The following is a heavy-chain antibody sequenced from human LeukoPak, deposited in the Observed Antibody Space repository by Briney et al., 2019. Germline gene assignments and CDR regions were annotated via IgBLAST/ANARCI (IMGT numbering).Heavy chain of an antibody. Sequence: GGSLRLSCAASGFTFSSYSMNWVRQAPGKGLEWVSYISSSSSTIYYADSVKGRFTISRDNAKNSLYLQMNSLRDEDTAVCYCARPGRISSGSSFLYWGQGTLVTVSS. V-gene: IGHV3-48*02. J-gene: IGHJ4*02. CDR3: ARPGRISSGSSFLY. CDR1: GFTFSSYS. CDR2: ISSSSSTI. D-gene: IGHD1-26*01.